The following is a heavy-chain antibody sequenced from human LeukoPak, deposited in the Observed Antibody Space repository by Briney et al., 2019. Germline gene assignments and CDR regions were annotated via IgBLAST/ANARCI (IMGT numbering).Heavy chain of an antibody. Sequence: PSQTLSLTCTVSGGSISSGGYYWSWIRQHPGKGLEWIGYIYYSGSTYYNPSLKSRVTISVDTSKNQFSLKLSSVTAADTAVYYCASTPRRPYCSSTSCYPYYYYYMDVWGKGTTVTVSS. CDR2: IYYSGST. J-gene: IGHJ6*03. CDR3: ASTPRRPYCSSTSCYPYYYYYMDV. CDR1: GGSISSGGYY. V-gene: IGHV4-31*03. D-gene: IGHD2-2*01.